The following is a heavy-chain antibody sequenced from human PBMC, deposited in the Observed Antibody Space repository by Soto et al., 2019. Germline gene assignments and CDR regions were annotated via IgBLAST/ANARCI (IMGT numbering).Heavy chain of an antibody. CDR2: INHSGST. J-gene: IGHJ4*02. CDR3: ASGIAVAGHIDY. CDR1: GGSFSGYY. D-gene: IGHD6-19*01. V-gene: IGHV4-34*01. Sequence: QVQLQQWGAGLLKPSETLSLTCAVYGGSFSGYYWSWIRQPPGKGLEWIGEINHSGSTNYNPSLKSRVTISVDTSKNQFSLKLSSVTAADTAVYYCASGIAVAGHIDYWGQGTLVTVSS.